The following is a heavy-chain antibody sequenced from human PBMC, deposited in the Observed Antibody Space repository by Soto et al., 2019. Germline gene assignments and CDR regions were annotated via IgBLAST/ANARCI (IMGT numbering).Heavy chain of an antibody. CDR1: GYTFTGYY. CDR2: INPNSGGT. CDR3: ARAAYDFWSGYYFGYFDY. Sequence: GASVKVSCKASGYTFTGYYMHWVRQAPGQGLEWMGWINPNSGGTNYAQKFQGWVTMTRDTSISTAYMELSRLRSDDTAVYYCARAAYDFWSGYYFGYFDYWGQGTLVTVSS. D-gene: IGHD3-3*01. V-gene: IGHV1-2*04. J-gene: IGHJ4*02.